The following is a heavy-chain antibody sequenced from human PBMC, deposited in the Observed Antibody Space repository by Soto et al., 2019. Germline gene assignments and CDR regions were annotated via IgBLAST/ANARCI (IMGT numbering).Heavy chain of an antibody. D-gene: IGHD7-27*01. J-gene: IGHJ4*02. Sequence: TGGSLRLSCAASGFTFSYYGMHWVRQAPGKGLDWVALILSDGRNEYYADSVKGRFTISRDNSKNTVYLQMDSLRGDDTAVYYCAKDWGDGKNPIDHRGQGTLVTVSS. CDR3: AKDWGDGKNPIDH. CDR2: ILSDGRNE. CDR1: GFTFSYYG. V-gene: IGHV3-30*02.